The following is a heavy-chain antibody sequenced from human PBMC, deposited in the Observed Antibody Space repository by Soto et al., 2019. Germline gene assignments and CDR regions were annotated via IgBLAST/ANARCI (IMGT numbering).Heavy chain of an antibody. V-gene: IGHV4-31*03. J-gene: IGHJ4*02. Sequence: SLTCSVSGGSLSICGYDCIWIRRHPGKGLEWIGYIYYSGSTYYNPSLKSRVTISVDTSKNQFSLKLSSVTAADTAVYYCARVAELEYSSSSEFFVFEYWGQGTLVIVS. CDR1: GGSLSICGYD. D-gene: IGHD6-6*01. CDR3: ARVAELEYSSSSEFFVFEY. CDR2: IYYSGST.